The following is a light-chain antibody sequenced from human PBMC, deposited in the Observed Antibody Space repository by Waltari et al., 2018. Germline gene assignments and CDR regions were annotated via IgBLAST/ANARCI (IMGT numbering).Light chain of an antibody. J-gene: IGKJ2*01. Sequence: DIQMTQSPSSLSASVGDRVTLSCRARLSIGTYLNWFQQKAGEAPKLLISAASSLQPGVPSRFSGGGSGTDFTLIIASLQPDDLASYYCQQTYSTPRTFGQGTKLEI. CDR3: QQTYSTPRT. V-gene: IGKV1-39*01. CDR2: AAS. CDR1: LSIGTY.